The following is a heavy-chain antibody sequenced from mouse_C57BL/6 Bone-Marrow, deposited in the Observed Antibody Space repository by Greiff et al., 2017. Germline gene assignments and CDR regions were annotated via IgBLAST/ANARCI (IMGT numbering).Heavy chain of an antibody. CDR1: GFTFSDYG. J-gene: IGHJ1*03. Sequence: EVHLVESGGGLVQPGGSLKLSCAASGFTFSDYGMAWVRQAPRKGPEWVAFISNLAYSIYNADTVTGRFTISRENAKNTLYLEMSSLRSEDTAMYYCARRTGSYWYFDVWGTGTTVTVSS. V-gene: IGHV5-15*01. CDR2: ISNLAYSI. D-gene: IGHD4-1*01. CDR3: ARRTGSYWYFDV.